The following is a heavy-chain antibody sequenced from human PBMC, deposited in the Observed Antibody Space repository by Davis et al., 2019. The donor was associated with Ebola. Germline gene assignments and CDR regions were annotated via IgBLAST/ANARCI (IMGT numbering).Heavy chain of an antibody. CDR3: ARSVTTVVTPGYYYYGMDV. CDR1: GYTFTSYG. Sequence: AASVKVSCKASGYTFTSYGISWVRQAPGQGLEWMGWISAYNGNTNYAQKLQGRVTMTTDTSTSTAYMELRSLRSDDTAVYYCARSVTTVVTPGYYYYGMDVWGQGTTVTVSS. CDR2: ISAYNGNT. J-gene: IGHJ6*02. V-gene: IGHV1-18*01. D-gene: IGHD4-23*01.